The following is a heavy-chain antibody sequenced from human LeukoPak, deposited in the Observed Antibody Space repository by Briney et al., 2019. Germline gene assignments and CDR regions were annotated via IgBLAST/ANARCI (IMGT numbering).Heavy chain of an antibody. CDR1: GGSISSSSYY. D-gene: IGHD3-9*01. CDR2: IYYSAST. Sequence: SETLSLTCTVSGGSISSSSYYWGWLRQPPGMGLEWIGSIYYSASTYYNPSLKSPVTISLDTSKNHFSLKLSSVTAADTAVYYCARHYLGSQRDILTGYYYPSTFDYWGQGTLVTVSS. CDR3: ARHYLGSQRDILTGYYYPSTFDY. J-gene: IGHJ4*02. V-gene: IGHV4-39*01.